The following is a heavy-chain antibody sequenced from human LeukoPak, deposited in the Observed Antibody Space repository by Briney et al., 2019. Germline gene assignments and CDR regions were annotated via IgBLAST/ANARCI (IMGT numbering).Heavy chain of an antibody. V-gene: IGHV4-31*03. J-gene: IGHJ4*02. D-gene: IGHD2-21*01. CDR2: IYYSGST. Sequence: TSETLSLTCTVSGGSISSGGYYWTWIRQHPGKGLEWIGYIYYSGSTYYNPSLKSRVTISVDASKNQSSLKLSSVTAADTAVYYCARGYSHLTSWGQGTLVTVSS. CDR3: ARGYSHLTS. CDR1: GGSISSGGYY.